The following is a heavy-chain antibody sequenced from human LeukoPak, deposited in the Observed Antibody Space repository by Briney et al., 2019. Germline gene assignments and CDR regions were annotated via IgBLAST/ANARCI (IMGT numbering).Heavy chain of an antibody. CDR3: ARDDGGRDTSSLDY. CDR1: GFTFSSYE. CDR2: MTSGGETR. V-gene: IGHV3-48*03. D-gene: IGHD6-6*01. Sequence: PGRSLRLSCAASGFTFSSYEMHWVRHAPGKGLEWVSYMTSGGETRYYADSVKGRFTISRDNAKNSLYLQMLSLRPEDTAVYYCARDDGGRDTSSLDYWGQGTLVAVSS. J-gene: IGHJ4*02.